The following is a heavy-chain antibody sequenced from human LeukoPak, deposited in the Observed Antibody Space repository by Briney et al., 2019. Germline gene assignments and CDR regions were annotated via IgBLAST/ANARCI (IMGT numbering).Heavy chain of an antibody. CDR1: GCTFTGYY. CDR3: ARVYSSGWYPFDY. CDR2: INPNSGST. V-gene: IGHV1-2*02. J-gene: IGHJ4*02. D-gene: IGHD6-19*01. Sequence: ASVKVSCKASGCTFTGYYMHWVRQAPGQGLEWMGWINPNSGSTNYAQKFQGRVTITRDTSISTAYMELSRLRSDDTAVYYCARVYSSGWYPFDYWGQGTLVTVSS.